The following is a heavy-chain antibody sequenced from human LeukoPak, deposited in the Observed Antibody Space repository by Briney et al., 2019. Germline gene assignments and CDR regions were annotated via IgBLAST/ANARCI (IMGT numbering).Heavy chain of an antibody. CDR2: IKQDGSEK. CDR3: ARGQTTMTN. Sequence: GGSLRLSCAASGFTGNSMWMMWLRQAQGKGLKWLANIKQDGSEKSYVDSVKGRFTISRDNTKNSLYLQMNSLRAEDTAVYYCARGQTTMTNWGQGTLVTVSS. V-gene: IGHV3-7*03. D-gene: IGHD4-17*01. CDR1: GFTGNSMW. J-gene: IGHJ4*02.